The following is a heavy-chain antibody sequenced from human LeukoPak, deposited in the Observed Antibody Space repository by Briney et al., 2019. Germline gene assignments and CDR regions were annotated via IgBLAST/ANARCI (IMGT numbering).Heavy chain of an antibody. CDR2: ISSSSSTI. CDR1: GFTFSSYS. D-gene: IGHD1-26*01. J-gene: IGHJ6*02. Sequence: GGSLRLSCAASGFTFSSYSMNWVRQAPGKGLEWVSYISSSSSTIYYADSVKGRFTISRDNAKNSLYLQMNSLRAEDTAVYYCARDASRQWIVGAHHYYGMDVWGQGTTVAVSS. V-gene: IGHV3-48*04. CDR3: ARDASRQWIVGAHHYYGMDV.